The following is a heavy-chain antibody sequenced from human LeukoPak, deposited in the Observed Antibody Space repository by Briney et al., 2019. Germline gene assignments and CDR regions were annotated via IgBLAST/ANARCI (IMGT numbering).Heavy chain of an antibody. CDR1: GDSVSSNTAA. Sequence: SQTLSLTCAISGDSVSSNTAAWNWIRQSPSRGLEWLGRTNYRPKWFSDYAESVKSRITISPDTSKNQFSLQLNSVTPEDTAMYYCATEEGGAFPILGQGTMVTVSS. V-gene: IGHV6-1*01. CDR2: TNYRPKWFS. CDR3: ATEEGGAFPI. J-gene: IGHJ3*02.